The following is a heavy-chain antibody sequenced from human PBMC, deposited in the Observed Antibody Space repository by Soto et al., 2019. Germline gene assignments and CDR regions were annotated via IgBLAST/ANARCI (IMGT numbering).Heavy chain of an antibody. CDR3: SRNAYGSGLFDP. CDR1: GYNFIDYD. V-gene: IGHV1-8*01. D-gene: IGHD6-19*01. Sequence: QVQLVQSGAEVKKPGASVKVSCKASGYNFIDYDINWMRQSTGQGLEWMGWMTPNSGNTGYAQKFQGSVTLTRDTSIGTAYMELSRLKTEDTAVYYCSRNAYGSGLFDPWGQGTLVTVSS. CDR2: MTPNSGNT. J-gene: IGHJ5*02.